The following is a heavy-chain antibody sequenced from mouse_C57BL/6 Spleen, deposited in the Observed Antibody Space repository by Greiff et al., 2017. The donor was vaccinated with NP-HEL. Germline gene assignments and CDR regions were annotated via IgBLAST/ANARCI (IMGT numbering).Heavy chain of an antibody. CDR2: IYPRSGNT. CDR1: GYTFTSYG. V-gene: IGHV1-81*01. CDR3: ARPGKNFDD. Sequence: QVQLQQSGAELARPGASVKLSCKASGYTFTSYGISWVKQRPGQGLEWIGEIYPRSGNTYYNEKFKGKATLTADKSSSTAYMELRNLTSEDAAVYFCARPGKNFDDWGQGTTLTVSS. J-gene: IGHJ2*01.